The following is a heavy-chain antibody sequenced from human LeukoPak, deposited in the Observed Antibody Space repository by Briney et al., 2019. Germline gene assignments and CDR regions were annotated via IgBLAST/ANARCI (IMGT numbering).Heavy chain of an antibody. V-gene: IGHV3-30-3*01. Sequence: PGRSLRLSCAASGFTFSSYAMHWVRQPPGKGLEWVAVILYDGSNKYYADSVKGRFTISRDNSKNTLYLQMNNLRAEDTAVYYCARVVGATLYFDYWGQGTLVTVSS. CDR1: GFTFSSYA. D-gene: IGHD1-26*01. CDR2: ILYDGSNK. J-gene: IGHJ4*02. CDR3: ARVVGATLYFDY.